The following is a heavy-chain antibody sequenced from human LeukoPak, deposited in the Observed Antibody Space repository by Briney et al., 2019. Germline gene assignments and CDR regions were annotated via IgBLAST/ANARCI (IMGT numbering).Heavy chain of an antibody. J-gene: IGHJ4*02. CDR3: AKDLDSGGSCQDY. CDR2: IYHDGSS. D-gene: IGHD2-15*01. Sequence: PSETLSLTCNVSGYSIGRANYWGWIRQPPGKGLEWIGSIYHDGSSYYTPSLRSRITISVDTSKNQFSLKLSSVTATDTAVYYCAKDLDSGGSCQDYWGQGTLVTVSS. V-gene: IGHV4-38-2*02. CDR1: GYSIGRANY.